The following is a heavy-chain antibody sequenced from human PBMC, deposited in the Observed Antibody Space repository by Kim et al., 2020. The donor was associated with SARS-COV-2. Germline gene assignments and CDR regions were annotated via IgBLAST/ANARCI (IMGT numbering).Heavy chain of an antibody. V-gene: IGHV4-34*01. Sequence: SETLSLTCAVYGGSFSGYYWSWIRQPPGKGLEWIGEINHSGSTNYNPSLKSRVTISVDTSKNQFSLKLSSVTAADTAVYYCARGGKYGSGSYYNIVYWGQGTLVTVSS. D-gene: IGHD3-10*01. CDR3: ARGGKYGSGSYYNIVY. CDR1: GGSFSGYY. CDR2: INHSGST. J-gene: IGHJ4*02.